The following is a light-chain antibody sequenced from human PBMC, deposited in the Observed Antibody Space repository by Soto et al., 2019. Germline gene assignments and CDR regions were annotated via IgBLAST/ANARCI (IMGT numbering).Light chain of an antibody. CDR1: QSVSSSY. Sequence: EIVLTQSAGTLSLSQGERATLSCRASQSVSSSYLAWYQQKPGQAPRLLIYGASSRATGIPARFSGSGSGTEFTLTISSLQSEDFAVYYCQQYNNWSRTFGQGTNVDIK. J-gene: IGKJ1*01. CDR2: GAS. V-gene: IGKV3-15*01. CDR3: QQYNNWSRT.